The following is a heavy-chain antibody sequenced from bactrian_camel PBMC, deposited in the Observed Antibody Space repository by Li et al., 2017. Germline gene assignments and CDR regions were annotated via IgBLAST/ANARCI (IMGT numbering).Heavy chain of an antibody. V-gene: IGHV3S1*01. CDR3: ANSRERYSDYDHAY. J-gene: IGHJ4*01. CDR1: GFTFSSYDM. D-gene: IGHD4*01. Sequence: HVQLVESGGGSVQAGGSLRLSCAASGFTFSSYDMMSWVRQAPGKGLEWVSSINSGGSTTYYADSVKGRFTISRDNAKNTLYLHLNSLKSEDTAMYYCANSRERYSDYDHAYWGQGTQVTVS. CDR2: INSGGSTT.